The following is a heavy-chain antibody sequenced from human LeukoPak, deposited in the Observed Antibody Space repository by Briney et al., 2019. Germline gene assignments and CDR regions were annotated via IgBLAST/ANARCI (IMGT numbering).Heavy chain of an antibody. J-gene: IGHJ3*02. D-gene: IGHD4-17*01. CDR2: IYYSGST. Sequence: SETLSLTCTVSGGSISSGDYYWSWIRQPPGKGLEWIGYIYYSGSTYYNPSLKSRVTISVDTSKNQFSLKLSSVTAADTAVYYCATRTTATRIDAFDIWGQGTMVTVSS. CDR1: GGSISSGDYY. V-gene: IGHV4-30-4*01. CDR3: ATRTTATRIDAFDI.